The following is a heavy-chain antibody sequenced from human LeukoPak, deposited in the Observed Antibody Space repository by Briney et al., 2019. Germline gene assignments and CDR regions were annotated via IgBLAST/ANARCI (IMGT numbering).Heavy chain of an antibody. CDR3: ARHLDYYGSWSYEY. D-gene: IGHD3-10*01. Sequence: SETLSLTCTVSGGSISSYHWSWIRQPPGKGLEWIGYISYSGSTNYNPSLKSRVTISVDTSKNQFSLKLSSVTAADTAVYYCARHLDYYGSWSYEYWGQGTLVTVSS. CDR1: GGSISSYH. V-gene: IGHV4-59*08. J-gene: IGHJ4*02. CDR2: ISYSGST.